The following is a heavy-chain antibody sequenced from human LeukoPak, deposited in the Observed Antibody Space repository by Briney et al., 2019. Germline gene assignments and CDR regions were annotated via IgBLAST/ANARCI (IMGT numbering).Heavy chain of an antibody. CDR3: ARDIRQLELRYWFDP. Sequence: GASVKVSCTASGYTFTVYYMHWVRQAPGQGLEWMGWINPNSGGTNYAQKFQGRVTMTRDTSISTAYMELSRLRSDDTAVYYCARDIRQLELRYWFDPWGQGTLVTVSS. J-gene: IGHJ5*02. CDR1: GYTFTVYY. V-gene: IGHV1-2*02. CDR2: INPNSGGT. D-gene: IGHD1-7*01.